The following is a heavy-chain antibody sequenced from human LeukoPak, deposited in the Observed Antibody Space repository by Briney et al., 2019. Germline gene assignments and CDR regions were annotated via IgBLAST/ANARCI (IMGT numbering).Heavy chain of an antibody. V-gene: IGHV3-9*01. CDR1: GFTFYDYA. CDR3: ATGSFGGVFRATINARYYYYYGMDV. J-gene: IGHJ6*02. Sequence: GRPLRLSCAASGFTFYDYAMRWVRHAPGKGLEWVSGISWNSGSIVYADSVKGRFTISRDNAKNSLHLQINRLSAHDTALYYCATGSFGGVFRATINARYYYYYGMDVWGQGTTVTVSS. D-gene: IGHD5-12*01. CDR2: ISWNSGSI.